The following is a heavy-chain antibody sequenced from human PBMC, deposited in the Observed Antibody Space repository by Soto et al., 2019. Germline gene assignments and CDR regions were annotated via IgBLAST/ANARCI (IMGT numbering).Heavy chain of an antibody. J-gene: IGHJ6*02. D-gene: IGHD5-12*01. CDR1: GGSISSGGYY. Sequence: PSETLSLTCTVSGGSISSGGYYWSWIRQHPGKGLEWIGYIYYSGSTYYNPSLKSRVTISVDTSKNQFSLKLSSVTAADTAVYYCARDQGIVATHRWAYYYGMDVWGQETTVTVSS. CDR2: IYYSGST. V-gene: IGHV4-31*03. CDR3: ARDQGIVATHRWAYYYGMDV.